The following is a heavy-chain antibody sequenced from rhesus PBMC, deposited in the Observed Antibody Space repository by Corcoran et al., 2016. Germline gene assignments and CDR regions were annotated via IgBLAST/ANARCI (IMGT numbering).Heavy chain of an antibody. CDR1: GVTFDDYA. V-gene: IGHV3-134*01. Sequence: EVQLVESGGGLVQPGGSLRLSCADSGVTFDDYAMSWVRPAPGKGLEWVSRISWNSGTIYYADSVKCRFTISRDNAKNSLFLQMDRLRAEDTAVYYCTRSPYLLSTFDYWGQGVLVTVSS. D-gene: IGHD2-2*01. J-gene: IGHJ4*01. CDR2: ISWNSGTI. CDR3: TRSPYLLSTFDY.